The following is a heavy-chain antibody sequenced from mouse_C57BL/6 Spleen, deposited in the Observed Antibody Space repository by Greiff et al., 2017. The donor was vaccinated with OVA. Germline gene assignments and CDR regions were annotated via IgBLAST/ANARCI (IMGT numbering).Heavy chain of an antibody. CDR1: GFTFSSYT. D-gene: IGHD1-1*01. CDR2: ISGGGGNT. J-gene: IGHJ2*01. CDR3: ARQGGITTVVATNFDY. V-gene: IGHV5-9*01. Sequence: DVKLVESGGGLVKPGGSLKLSCAASGFTFSSYTMSWVRQTPEKRLEWVATISGGGGNTYYPDSVKGRFTISRDNAKNTLYLQMSSLRSEDTALYYCARQGGITTVVATNFDYWGQGTTLTVSS.